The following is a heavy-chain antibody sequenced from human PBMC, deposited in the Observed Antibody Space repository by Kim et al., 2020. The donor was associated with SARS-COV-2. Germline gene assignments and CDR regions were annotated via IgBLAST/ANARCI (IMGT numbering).Heavy chain of an antibody. V-gene: IGHV4-59*01. CDR1: GGSISSYY. Sequence: SETLSLTCTVSGGSISSYYWSWIRQPPGKGLEWIGYIHYSGSTNYNPSLKSRVTILVDTSKNQFSLKLSSVTAADTAVYYCARTSVDYYDSSGPQAAFDIWGQGTMVSVSS. CDR2: IHYSGST. CDR3: ARTSVDYYDSSGPQAAFDI. J-gene: IGHJ3*02. D-gene: IGHD3-22*01.